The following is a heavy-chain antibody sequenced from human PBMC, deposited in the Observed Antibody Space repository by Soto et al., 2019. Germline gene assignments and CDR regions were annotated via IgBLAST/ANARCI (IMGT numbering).Heavy chain of an antibody. Sequence: GGSLRLSCAASGFTFSSYAMSWVRQAPGKGLEWVSAISGSGGSTYYADSVKGRFTISRDNSKNTLYLQMNSLSAEDTAVYYCAKDRGRYSYGRFDYWGQGTLVTVSS. V-gene: IGHV3-23*01. CDR1: GFTFSSYA. J-gene: IGHJ4*02. CDR3: AKDRGRYSYGRFDY. D-gene: IGHD5-18*01. CDR2: ISGSGGST.